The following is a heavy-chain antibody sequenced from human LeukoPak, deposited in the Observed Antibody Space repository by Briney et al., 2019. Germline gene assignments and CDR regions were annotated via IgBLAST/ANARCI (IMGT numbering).Heavy chain of an antibody. CDR1: GGSISSHY. V-gene: IGHV4-4*09. CDR2: IYTSGST. D-gene: IGHD3-3*01. Sequence: PSETLSLTCTVSGGSISSHYWTWIRQPPGKGLEWIGYIYTSGSTNYNPSLKSRVTISVDTSNNQFSLKLSSVTAADTAVYYCARWPNIRGFGVPGYYMDVWGKGTTVTVSS. J-gene: IGHJ6*03. CDR3: ARWPNIRGFGVPGYYMDV.